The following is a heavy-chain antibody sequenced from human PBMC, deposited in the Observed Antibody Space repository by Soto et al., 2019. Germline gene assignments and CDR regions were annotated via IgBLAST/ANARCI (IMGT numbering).Heavy chain of an antibody. CDR3: AKGEGSYFDY. D-gene: IGHD3-10*01. Sequence: QVQLVESGGGVVQPGRSLRLSCAASGFTFSTSAMHWVRQAPGKGLEWVAVIAYDGSNKYYLDSVKGRFSVSRDNVKNTMYLQTRSLTVEDTAVYYCAKGEGSYFDYWGQGTLVTVSS. V-gene: IGHV3-30*18. CDR1: GFTFSTSA. CDR2: IAYDGSNK. J-gene: IGHJ4*02.